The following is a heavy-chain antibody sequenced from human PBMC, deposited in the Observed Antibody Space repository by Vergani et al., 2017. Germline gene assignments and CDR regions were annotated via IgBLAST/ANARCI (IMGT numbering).Heavy chain of an antibody. CDR2: IYDSRNN. V-gene: IGHV4-39*01. CDR3: ARHLRXLARNDVFDI. Sequence: QLQLQESGPRLVKPSETLSLTFSLSGMSISNNNYYWGWIRQPPGKGLEWIGSIYDSRNNNYSPSLKSRVSISVDTSKNQFSLNLTSVTAADTAVYYCARHLRXLARNDVFDIWGHGTLVTVSS. D-gene: IGHD1-14*01. J-gene: IGHJ3*02. CDR1: GMSISNNNYY.